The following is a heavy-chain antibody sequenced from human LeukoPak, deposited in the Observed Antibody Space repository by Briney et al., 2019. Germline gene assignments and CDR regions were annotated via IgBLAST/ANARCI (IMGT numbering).Heavy chain of an antibody. J-gene: IGHJ3*02. CDR1: GYMFATYW. CDR3: ARETLGSFDI. Sequence: GESLKISCKGSGYMFATYWIGWVRQMPGRGLEWMGIIYPGDSDTRYSPSFQGQVTISADKSINTANLQWSSLRASDTAMYYCARETLGSFDIWGQGTMVTVSS. D-gene: IGHD2-15*01. CDR2: IYPGDSDT. V-gene: IGHV5-51*01.